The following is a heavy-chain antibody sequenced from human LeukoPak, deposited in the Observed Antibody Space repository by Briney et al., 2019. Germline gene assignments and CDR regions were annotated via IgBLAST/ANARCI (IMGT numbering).Heavy chain of an antibody. D-gene: IGHD5-24*01. CDR3: ARGWAGWFDP. Sequence: GGSLRLSCAASGLTFSSHAMHWVRQAPGKGLEYVSGINSNGGSTYYANSVKGRFTISRDNSKNMLYLQMGSLRAEDMAVYYCARGWAGWFDPWGQGTLVTVSS. J-gene: IGHJ5*02. CDR2: INSNGGST. CDR1: GLTFSSHA. V-gene: IGHV3-64*01.